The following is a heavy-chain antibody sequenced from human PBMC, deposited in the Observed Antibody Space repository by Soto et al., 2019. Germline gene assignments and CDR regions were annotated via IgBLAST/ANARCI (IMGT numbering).Heavy chain of an antibody. CDR3: ARERGSGWTFDY. CDR2: INHSGST. Sequence: PSETLSLTCAVYGGSFSGYYWTWIRQPPGTGLEWIGEINHSGSTNYNPSLKSRVTISVDTSKNQFSLKLTSVTAADTAVYYCARERGSGWTFDYWGQGTLVTVSS. CDR1: GGSFSGYY. J-gene: IGHJ4*02. V-gene: IGHV4-34*01. D-gene: IGHD6-19*01.